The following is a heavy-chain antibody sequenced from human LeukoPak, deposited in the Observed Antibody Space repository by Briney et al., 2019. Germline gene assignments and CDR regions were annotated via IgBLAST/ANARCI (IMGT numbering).Heavy chain of an antibody. CDR1: GFTVSSNY. V-gene: IGHV3-53*01. Sequence: GGSLRLSCAASGFTVSSNYMSWVRQAPGKGLEWVSVIYSDGDTYYADSVKGRFTISRDNSKNTLYLQMNSLRAEDTAMYYCARESQVGALDYRGQGTLVTVSS. CDR2: IYSDGDT. J-gene: IGHJ4*02. CDR3: ARESQVGALDY. D-gene: IGHD1-26*01.